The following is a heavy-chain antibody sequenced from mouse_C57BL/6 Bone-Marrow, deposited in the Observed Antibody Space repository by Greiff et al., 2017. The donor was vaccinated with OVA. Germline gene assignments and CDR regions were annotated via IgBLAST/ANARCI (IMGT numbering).Heavy chain of an antibody. Sequence: QVQLKQPGAELVKPGASVKLSCKASGYTFTSYWMHWVKQRPGRGLEWIGRIDPNSGGTKYNEKFKSKATLTVDKPSSTAYMQLSSLTSEDSAFYCCARSGVLRYQTSYTMDYWGQGTSVTVSS. J-gene: IGHJ4*01. CDR2: IDPNSGGT. CDR1: GYTFTSYW. D-gene: IGHD1-1*01. CDR3: ARSGVLRYQTSYTMDY. V-gene: IGHV1-72*01.